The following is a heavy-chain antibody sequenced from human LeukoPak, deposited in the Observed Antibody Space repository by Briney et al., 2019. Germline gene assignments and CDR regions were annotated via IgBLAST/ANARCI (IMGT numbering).Heavy chain of an antibody. V-gene: IGHV3-21*01. CDR2: ISGSSDYM. CDR1: GFTFSTST. D-gene: IGHD1-14*01. Sequence: PGGSLRLSCAASGFTFSTSTMNWVRQALGKGLEWVSSISGSSDYMYYADSVKGRFTISRDNAKNSLYLQMNSLRAEDTAVYYCVRIPNNAGFPNWFDPWGQGTLVTVSS. J-gene: IGHJ5*02. CDR3: VRIPNNAGFPNWFDP.